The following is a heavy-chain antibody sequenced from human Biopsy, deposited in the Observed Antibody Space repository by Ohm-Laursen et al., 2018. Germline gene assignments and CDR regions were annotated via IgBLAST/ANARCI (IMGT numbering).Heavy chain of an antibody. V-gene: IGHV3-9*01. Sequence: LSLTCAASGFTFNDYAMHWVRQAPGKGLEWVSGISWNSNNIVYADSVKGRFTISRDNARNSLYLQIKSLRTEDTAFYYCAKDTFADLRGPSGWYGVDYWGQGTMVTVSS. CDR1: GFTFNDYA. D-gene: IGHD6-19*01. CDR2: ISWNSNNI. J-gene: IGHJ4*02. CDR3: AKDTFADLRGPSGWYGVDY.